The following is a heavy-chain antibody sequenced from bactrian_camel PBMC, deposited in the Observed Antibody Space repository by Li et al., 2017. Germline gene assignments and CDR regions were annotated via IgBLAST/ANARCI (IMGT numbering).Heavy chain of an antibody. CDR3: AAAYESDYDSDLCDWGY. CDR2: IGRAGDII. J-gene: IGHJ6*01. Sequence: VQLVESGGDLVQPGGSLRLSCAASMFSFSTYDMCWIRQAPGKGVEWVSGIGRAGDIIYYADSVKGRFTSFRDNDKKSLYLQMNNLKTEDTGVYYCAAAYESDYDSDLCDWGYWGQGTQVTVS. V-gene: IGHV3S40*01. CDR1: MFSFSTYD. D-gene: IGHD4*01.